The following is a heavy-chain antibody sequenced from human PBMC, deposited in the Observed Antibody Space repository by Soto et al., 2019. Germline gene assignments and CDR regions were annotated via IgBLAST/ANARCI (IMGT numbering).Heavy chain of an antibody. CDR3: ARLHCSGGSCYVGAPPDWFDP. Sequence: SETLSLTCTVSGGSISSGDYYWSWIRQPPGKGLEWIGYIYYSGSTYYNPSLKSRVTISVDTSKNQFSLKLSSVTAADTAVYYCARLHCSGGSCYVGAPPDWFDPWGQGTLVTVYS. CDR2: IYYSGST. J-gene: IGHJ5*02. D-gene: IGHD2-15*01. CDR1: GGSISSGDYY. V-gene: IGHV4-30-4*01.